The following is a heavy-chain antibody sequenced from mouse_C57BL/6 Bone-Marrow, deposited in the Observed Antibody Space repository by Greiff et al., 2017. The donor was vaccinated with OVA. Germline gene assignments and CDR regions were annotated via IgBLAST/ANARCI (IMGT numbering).Heavy chain of an antibody. CDR1: GFSLTRHG. J-gene: IGHJ2*01. Sequence: VPLQQSGPGPVPPSQSLSITCTVPGFSLTRHGVHRVRPPPGKGLGGLGVRWRGGSTDYNAAFISRLSISKDNSKSQVFFKMNSLQADDTAIYYCAKEGRRGGYFDYWGQGTTLTVSS. V-gene: IGHV2-4*01. CDR3: AKEGRRGGYFDY. D-gene: IGHD2-12*01. CDR2: RWRGGST.